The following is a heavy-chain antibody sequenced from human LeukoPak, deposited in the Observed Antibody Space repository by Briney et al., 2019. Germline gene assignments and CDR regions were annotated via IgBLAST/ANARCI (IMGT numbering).Heavy chain of an antibody. V-gene: IGHV1-46*01. CDR2: INPSGGST. CDR3: ARAPEEGGYNYPYFDY. D-gene: IGHD5-24*01. Sequence: ASVKVSCKAPGYTFTSYYMHWVRQAPGQGLQWMGRINPSGGSTSYAQKFQGRVTMTRDTSTSTVYMELSSLRSEDTAVYYCARAPEEGGYNYPYFDYWGQGTLVTVSS. CDR1: GYTFTSYY. J-gene: IGHJ4*02.